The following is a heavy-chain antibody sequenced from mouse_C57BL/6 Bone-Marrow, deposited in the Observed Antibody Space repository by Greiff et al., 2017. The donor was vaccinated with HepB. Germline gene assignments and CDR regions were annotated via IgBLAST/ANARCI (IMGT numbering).Heavy chain of an antibody. CDR2: ISNGGGST. CDR3: ARPLITTVPSMDY. CDR1: GFTFSDYY. D-gene: IGHD1-1*01. J-gene: IGHJ4*01. Sequence: EVNLVESGGGLVQPGGSLKLSCAASGFTFSDYYMYWVRQTPEKRLEWVAYISNGGGSTYYPDTVKGRFTISRDNAKNTLYLQMSRLKSEDTAMYYCARPLITTVPSMDYWGQGTSVTVSS. V-gene: IGHV5-12*01.